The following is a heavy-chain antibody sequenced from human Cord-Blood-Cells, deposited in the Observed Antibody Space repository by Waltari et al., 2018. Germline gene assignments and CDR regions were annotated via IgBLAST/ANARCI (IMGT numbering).Heavy chain of an antibody. CDR1: GGTFSSYV. J-gene: IGHJ5*02. CDR2: IIPIFGKA. Sequence: QVQLVQSGAEVKKPGSSVKVSCKASGGTFSSYVISWVRQAPGQGLEWMGGIIPIFGKANYARKFQGRVTITADESTSTAYMELSSLRSEDTAVYYCAREGVHGGWFDPWGQGTLVTVSS. CDR3: AREGVHGGWFDP. D-gene: IGHD3-16*01. V-gene: IGHV1-69*01.